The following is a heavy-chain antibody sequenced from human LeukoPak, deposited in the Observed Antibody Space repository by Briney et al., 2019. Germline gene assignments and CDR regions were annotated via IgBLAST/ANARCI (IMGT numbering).Heavy chain of an antibody. V-gene: IGHV4-34*01. D-gene: IGHD3-3*01. Sequence: RSSETLSLTCAVYGASFSGYYWSWIRQPPGKGLEWLGEINHSGSTNYNPSLKSRVTISVDTSKNQFSLKLSSVTAADTAVYYCARGLGYDFWSGYLNGMDVWGQGTTVTVSS. CDR1: GASFSGYY. J-gene: IGHJ6*02. CDR3: ARGLGYDFWSGYLNGMDV. CDR2: INHSGST.